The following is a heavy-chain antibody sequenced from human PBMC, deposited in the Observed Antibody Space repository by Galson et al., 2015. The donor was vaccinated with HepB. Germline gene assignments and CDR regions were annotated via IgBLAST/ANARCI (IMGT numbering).Heavy chain of an antibody. V-gene: IGHV3-7*01. CDR3: ARDIVVVVAATPLNYYYYYGMDV. CDR2: IKVDGSEK. J-gene: IGHJ6*02. Sequence: SLRLSCAASGFTFSSYWMRWVRQAPGKGLEWVASIKVDGSEKYYVDSVKGRFTISRDNAKNSLYLQMNSLRDEDTAVYYCARDIVVVVAATPLNYYYYYGMDVWGQGTTVTVSS. D-gene: IGHD2-15*01. CDR1: GFTFSSYW.